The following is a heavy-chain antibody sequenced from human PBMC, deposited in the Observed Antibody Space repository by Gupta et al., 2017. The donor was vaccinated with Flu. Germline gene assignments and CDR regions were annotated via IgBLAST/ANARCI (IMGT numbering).Heavy chain of an antibody. V-gene: IGHV3-23*01. CDR3: ARQIGRGRKFFEAYLAY. D-gene: IGHD3-3*01. J-gene: IGHJ4*02. Sequence: PGKGMRWVSCIGGSVGRTFYANSGKGRFTISRDKSKNTLYLQMDSLRVEDTAVYYCARQIGRGRKFFEAYLAYWGQGTLVTVSS. CDR2: IGGSVGRT.